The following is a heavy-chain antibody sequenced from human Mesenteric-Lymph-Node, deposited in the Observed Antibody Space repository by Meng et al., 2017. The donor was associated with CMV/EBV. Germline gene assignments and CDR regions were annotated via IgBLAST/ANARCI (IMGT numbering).Heavy chain of an antibody. CDR3: AHSSGIAAAGPFYFDY. CDR2: IYWDDDK. Sequence: QITLKESGPTLVKPTQTLTLTCTFSGFSLSTSGVGVGWIRQPQGKALEWLALIYWDDDKRYSPSLKSRLNITKDTSKNQVVLTMTNMDPVDTATYYCAHSSGIAAAGPFYFDYWGQGTLVTVSS. V-gene: IGHV2-5*02. D-gene: IGHD6-13*01. J-gene: IGHJ4*02. CDR1: GFSLSTSGVG.